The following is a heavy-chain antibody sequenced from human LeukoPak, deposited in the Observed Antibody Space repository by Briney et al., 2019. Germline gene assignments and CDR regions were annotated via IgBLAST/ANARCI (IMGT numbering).Heavy chain of an antibody. V-gene: IGHV3-66*01. J-gene: IGHJ5*01. CDR3: ARSGGHTFES. Sequence: GGPLRLSCAASGFTVSNNYMSWVRQAPGKGLDWVSTIYRSGTPHYADSVKGRFTISRDDSKNTLYLQMNSLRAEDTAVYFCARSGGHTFESWGQGTLVTVS. CDR1: GFTVSNNY. CDR2: IYRSGTP. D-gene: IGHD3-16*01.